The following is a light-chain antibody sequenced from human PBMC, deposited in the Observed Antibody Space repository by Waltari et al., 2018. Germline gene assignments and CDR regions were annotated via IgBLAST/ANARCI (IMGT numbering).Light chain of an antibody. J-gene: IGLJ2*01. CDR2: GTS. CDR1: SSHIGAGYD. V-gene: IGLV1-40*01. CDR3: QSYDSSLSGGV. Sequence: QSVLTQPPSVSGAPGQRVTIPCPWLSSHIGAGYDVHWYQQLPGTAPKLLIYGTSNRPSGVPDRFSGSKSGTSASLAITGLQAEDEADYYCQSYDSSLSGGVFGGGTKLTVL.